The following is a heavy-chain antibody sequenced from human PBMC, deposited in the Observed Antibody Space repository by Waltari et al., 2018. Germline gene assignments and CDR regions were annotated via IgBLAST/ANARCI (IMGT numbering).Heavy chain of an antibody. Sequence: VQLVESGGGLIQSGGSLRLSCASSGFIVSTNYMSWGRQAPGRGLEWVSLIYSGGSTYDADSVKGGFTIARDNSKNTLYLQMDSLSVEDTAVYYCARWQQWPVRAFDYWGQGTLVTVSS. CDR2: IYSGGST. CDR3: ARWQQWPVRAFDY. J-gene: IGHJ4*02. CDR1: GFIVSTNY. V-gene: IGHV3-53*01. D-gene: IGHD6-19*01.